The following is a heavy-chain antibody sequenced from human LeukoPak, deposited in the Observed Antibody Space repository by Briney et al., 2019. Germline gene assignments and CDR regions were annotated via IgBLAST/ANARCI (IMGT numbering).Heavy chain of an antibody. D-gene: IGHD1-26*01. J-gene: IGHJ4*02. CDR3: ARGVGTTNFDY. CDR2: IYYSGST. V-gene: IGHV4-59*08. Sequence: SETLSLTCTVSGGSISSYYWSWIRQPPGKGLEWIGYIYYSGSTNYNPSLKSRVTISVDTSKSQFSLKLSSVTAADTAVYYCARGVGTTNFDYWGQGTLVTVSS. CDR1: GGSISSYY.